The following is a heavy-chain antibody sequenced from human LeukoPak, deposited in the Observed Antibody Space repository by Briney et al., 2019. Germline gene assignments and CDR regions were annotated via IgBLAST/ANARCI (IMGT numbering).Heavy chain of an antibody. V-gene: IGHV5-51*01. CDR1: GWRFTNYW. D-gene: IGHD6-19*01. CDR2: IYPGDSDT. CDR3: ARWGYSSGSQF. Sequence: PGESLNISFQGSGWRFTNYWIGWVRPVPGKGPGGMGIIYPGDSDTTYSPSFEGQVTISADKSISTAYLQWSSLKASDTAVYYCARWGYSSGSQFWGQGTLVTVSS. J-gene: IGHJ4*02.